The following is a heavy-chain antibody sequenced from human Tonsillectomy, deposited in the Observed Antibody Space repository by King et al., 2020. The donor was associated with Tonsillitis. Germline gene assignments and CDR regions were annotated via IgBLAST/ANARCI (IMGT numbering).Heavy chain of an antibody. D-gene: IGHD6-19*01. V-gene: IGHV4-59*01. Sequence: VQLQESGPGLVKPSETLSLTCTVSRGSISSYYWSWIRQPPGKGLEWIGYIYYSGSTNYNPSLKSRVTISVDTSKNQFSLKLSSVTAADTAVYYCARAGDIAVAGTVYFDYWGPGTLVTVSS. J-gene: IGHJ4*02. CDR2: IYYSGST. CDR3: ARAGDIAVAGTVYFDY. CDR1: RGSISSYY.